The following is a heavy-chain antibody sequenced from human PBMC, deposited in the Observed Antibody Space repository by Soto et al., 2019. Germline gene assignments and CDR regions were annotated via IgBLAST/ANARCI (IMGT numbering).Heavy chain of an antibody. D-gene: IGHD3-10*01. Sequence: QVQLVQSGAEVKKPGASVKVTCKASGYTFTSYDINWVRQATGQGLEWMGWMNPNSGNTGYAQKFQGRITMTRNTSISTAYMQLISLRSADTAVSYCARAGVRGMDLWRQGTTVTVSS. CDR3: ARAGVRGMDL. CDR2: MNPNSGNT. J-gene: IGHJ6*02. CDR1: GYTFTSYD. V-gene: IGHV1-8*01.